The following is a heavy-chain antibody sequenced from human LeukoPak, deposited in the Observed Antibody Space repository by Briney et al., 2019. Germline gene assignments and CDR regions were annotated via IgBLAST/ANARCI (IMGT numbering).Heavy chain of an antibody. CDR3: ARHGVTDYDILTGYHPYYGMDV. J-gene: IGHJ6*02. CDR2: INHSGST. D-gene: IGHD3-9*01. CDR1: GGSFSGYY. V-gene: IGHV4-34*01. Sequence: PSETLSLTCAVYGGSFSGYYWSWIRQPPGKGLEWIGEINHSGSTNYNPSLKSRVTISVDTSKNQFSLKLSSVTAADTAVYYCARHGVTDYDILTGYHPYYGMDVWGQGTTVTVSS.